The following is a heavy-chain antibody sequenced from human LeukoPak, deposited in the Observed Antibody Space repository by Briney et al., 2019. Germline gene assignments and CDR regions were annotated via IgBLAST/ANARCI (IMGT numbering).Heavy chain of an antibody. J-gene: IGHJ4*02. D-gene: IGHD3-16*01. Sequence: GASVKVSCKASGYTFTGYWLHWVRQAPGQGLEWMGWINPNGGGTNYAQKFQGRVTMTRDTSISTAYMELSRLRSDDTAVYYCVKFAGGIYWGQGTLVNVSS. V-gene: IGHV1-2*02. CDR2: INPNGGGT. CDR3: VKFAGGIY. CDR1: GYTFTGYW.